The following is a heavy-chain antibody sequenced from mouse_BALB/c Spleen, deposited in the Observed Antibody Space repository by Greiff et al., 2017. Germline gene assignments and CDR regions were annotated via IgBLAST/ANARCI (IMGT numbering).Heavy chain of an antibody. Sequence: EVMLVESGGGLVQPGGSLKLSCAASGFTFSSYGMSWVRQTPDKRLELVATINSNGGSTYYPDSVKGRFTISRDNAKNTLYLQMSSLKSEDTAMYYGARGYGNYFDYWGQGTTLTVSS. CDR2: INSNGGST. CDR1: GFTFSSYG. CDR3: ARGYGNYFDY. V-gene: IGHV5-6-3*01. D-gene: IGHD2-1*01. J-gene: IGHJ2*01.